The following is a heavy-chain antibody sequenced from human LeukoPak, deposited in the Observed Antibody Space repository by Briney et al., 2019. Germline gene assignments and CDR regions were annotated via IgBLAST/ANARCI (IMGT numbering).Heavy chain of an antibody. Sequence: PGRSLRLSCAASGFTFSSYGMHWVRQAPGEGLEWVALILYDGSNKYYADSVKGRFTISRDNSKNTLYVQMNSLRAEDTAVYYCAKAASRGYNHPYYFDYWGQGTLVTVSS. CDR1: GFTFSSYG. CDR2: ILYDGSNK. V-gene: IGHV3-30*18. CDR3: AKAASRGYNHPYYFDY. D-gene: IGHD5-24*01. J-gene: IGHJ4*02.